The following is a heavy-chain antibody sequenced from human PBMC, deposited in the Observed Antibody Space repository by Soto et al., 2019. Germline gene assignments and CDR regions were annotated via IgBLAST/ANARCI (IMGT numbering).Heavy chain of an antibody. D-gene: IGHD2-8*01. CDR2: IYWNDDK. CDR1: GFSLSTSGVG. J-gene: IGHJ3*02. V-gene: IGHV2-5*01. CDR3: AHRRDLVLMVYALTYDAFDI. Sequence: SGPTLVNPTQTLTLTCTFSGFSLSTSGVGVGWIRQPPGKALEWLALIYWNDDKRYSPSLKSRLTITKDTSKNKVVLTMTNMDPVETATYYCAHRRDLVLMVYALTYDAFDIWGQGTMVTVSS.